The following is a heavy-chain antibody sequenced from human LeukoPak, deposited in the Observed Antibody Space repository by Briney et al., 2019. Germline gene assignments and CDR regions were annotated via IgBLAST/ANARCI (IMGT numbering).Heavy chain of an antibody. D-gene: IGHD1-20*01. Sequence: ASVKVSCKASGYTFTSYAMNWVRQAPGQGLEWMGGIIPIFGTANYAQKFQGRVTITADESTSTAYMELSSLRSEDTAVYYCARGAGGYNWNEGDGYYFDYWGQGTLVTVSS. CDR2: IIPIFGTA. CDR3: ARGAGGYNWNEGDGYYFDY. J-gene: IGHJ4*02. V-gene: IGHV1-69*13. CDR1: GYTFTSYA.